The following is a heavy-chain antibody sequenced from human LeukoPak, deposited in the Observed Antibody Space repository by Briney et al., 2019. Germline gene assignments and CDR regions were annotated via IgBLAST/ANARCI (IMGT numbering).Heavy chain of an antibody. V-gene: IGHV4-38-2*02. CDR1: GYSISSGYY. J-gene: IGHJ4*02. Sequence: SETLSLTCTVSGYSISSGYYWGWIRQPPGKGLEWIGSIYHSGSTYYNPSLKSRVTISVDTSKNQFSLKLSSVTAADTAVYYCARVSSGWYDGAFSYWGQGTLVTVSS. D-gene: IGHD6-19*01. CDR2: IYHSGST. CDR3: ARVSSGWYDGAFSY.